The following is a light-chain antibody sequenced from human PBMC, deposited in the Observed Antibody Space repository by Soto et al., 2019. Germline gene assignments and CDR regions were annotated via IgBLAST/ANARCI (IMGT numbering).Light chain of an antibody. CDR3: CSYAGSYTVI. CDR1: SSDVGGYNY. CDR2: DVS. Sequence: QSALTQPRSVSGSAGQSVTISCTGTSSDVGGYNYVSWYQQHPGKAPKFLIYDVSKRPSGVPDRFSGSKSGNTASLTISGLQAEDEADYYCCSYAGSYTVIFGGGTKLTVL. V-gene: IGLV2-11*01. J-gene: IGLJ2*01.